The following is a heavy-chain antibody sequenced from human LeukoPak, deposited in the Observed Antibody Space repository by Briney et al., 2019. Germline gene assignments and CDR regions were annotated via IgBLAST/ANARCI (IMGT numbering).Heavy chain of an antibody. CDR2: ISSSSSYI. J-gene: IGHJ4*02. Sequence: GGSLRHSCAASGFTFSSYSMNWVRQAPGKGLEWVSSISSSSSYIYYADSVKGRFTISRDNAKNSLYLQMNSLRAEDTAAYYCARDRSSGWYDYWGQGTLVTVSS. CDR1: GFTFSSYS. CDR3: ARDRSSGWYDY. D-gene: IGHD6-19*01. V-gene: IGHV3-21*01.